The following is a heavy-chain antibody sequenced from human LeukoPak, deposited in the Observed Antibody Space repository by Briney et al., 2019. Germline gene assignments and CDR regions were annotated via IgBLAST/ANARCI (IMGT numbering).Heavy chain of an antibody. Sequence: PGGSLRLSCAASGFTFSSYAMSWVRQAPGKGLEWVSAISGSGGSTYYADSVKGRFTISRDNSKNTLYLQMNSPRAEDTAVYYCAKDSRRVGGIWDYWGQGTLVTVSS. CDR3: AKDSRRVGGIWDY. CDR2: ISGSGGST. CDR1: GFTFSSYA. V-gene: IGHV3-23*01. D-gene: IGHD1-14*01. J-gene: IGHJ4*02.